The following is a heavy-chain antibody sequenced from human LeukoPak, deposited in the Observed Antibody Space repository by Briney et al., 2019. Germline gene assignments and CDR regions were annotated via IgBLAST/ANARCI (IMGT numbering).Heavy chain of an antibody. CDR2: ISSSSSYI. D-gene: IGHD1-26*01. CDR1: GFTFSSYS. CDR3: ARDKIVGATDY. J-gene: IGHJ4*02. Sequence: GRSLRLSCAASGFTFSSYSMNWVRQAPGKGLEWVSSISSSSSYIYYADSVKGRFTISRDNAKNSLYLQMNSLRAEDTAVYYCARDKIVGATDYWGQGTLVTVSS. V-gene: IGHV3-21*01.